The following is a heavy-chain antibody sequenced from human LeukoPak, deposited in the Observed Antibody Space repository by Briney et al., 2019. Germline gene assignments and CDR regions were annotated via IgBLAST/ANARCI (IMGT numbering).Heavy chain of an antibody. Sequence: PSETLSLTRAVYGGSFSGYYWSWIRQPPGKGLEWIGEINHSGSTNYNPSLKSRVTISVDTSKNQFSLKLSSVTAADTAVYYCARAGVTTPVDYWGQGTLVTVSS. CDR2: INHSGST. CDR3: ARAGVTTPVDY. CDR1: GGSFSGYY. J-gene: IGHJ4*02. D-gene: IGHD4-17*01. V-gene: IGHV4-34*01.